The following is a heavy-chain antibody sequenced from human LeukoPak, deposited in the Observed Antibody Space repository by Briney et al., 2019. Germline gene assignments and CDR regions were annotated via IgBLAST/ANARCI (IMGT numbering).Heavy chain of an antibody. V-gene: IGHV3-33*01. CDR2: IWYDGSNK. Sequence: GGSLRLSCAASGFTFSSYGMHWVRQAPGKGLEWVAVIWYDGSNKYYADSVKGRFTISRDNSKNTLYLQMNNLRAEDTAVYYCARDLYNWNDGGYFDYWGQGTLVTVSS. CDR1: GFTFSSYG. CDR3: ARDLYNWNDGGYFDY. J-gene: IGHJ4*02. D-gene: IGHD1-1*01.